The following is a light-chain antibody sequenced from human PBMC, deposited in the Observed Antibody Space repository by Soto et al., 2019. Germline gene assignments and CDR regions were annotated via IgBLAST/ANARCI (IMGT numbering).Light chain of an antibody. CDR1: QSVDSSY. CDR3: QQYDNSLYT. J-gene: IGKJ2*01. CDR2: GTS. Sequence: ENVLTQSPGTLSLSPGERATLSCRASQSVDSSYLAWYQQKPGQAPRLLIYGTSSRATGISDRFSGSGSGTDFALTINRLEPQDFAVYYCQQYDNSLYTFVQATKLEIK. V-gene: IGKV3-20*01.